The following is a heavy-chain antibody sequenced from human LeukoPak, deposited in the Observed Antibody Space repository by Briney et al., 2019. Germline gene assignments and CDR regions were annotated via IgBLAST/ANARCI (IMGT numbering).Heavy chain of an antibody. CDR1: GYSYTSYG. V-gene: IGHV1-18*01. CDR3: ARDHGTGYFDY. J-gene: IGHJ4*02. D-gene: IGHD3-10*01. Sequence: ASVQLSCKSPGYSYTSYGISWLRQAPAQPLERMGWISAYNGNTNYAQKLQGRVTMTTDTSTSTAYMELRSLRSDDTAVYYCARDHGTGYFDYWGQGTLVTVSS. CDR2: ISAYNGNT.